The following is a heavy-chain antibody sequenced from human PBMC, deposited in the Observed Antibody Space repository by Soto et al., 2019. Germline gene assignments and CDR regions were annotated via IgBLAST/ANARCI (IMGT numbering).Heavy chain of an antibody. Sequence: ASVKVSCKASGYILINYGISWVRQAPGQGLEWMGWISGYNGNTNYAQNLQGRVTMTTDTSTSTAYLELRSLRADDTAVDYWARHVMRLGSHCAYWGDGTLVTVAS. CDR2: ISGYNGNT. J-gene: IGHJ4*01. D-gene: IGHD7-27*01. CDR3: ARHVMRLGSHCAY. V-gene: IGHV1-18*01. CDR1: GYILINYG.